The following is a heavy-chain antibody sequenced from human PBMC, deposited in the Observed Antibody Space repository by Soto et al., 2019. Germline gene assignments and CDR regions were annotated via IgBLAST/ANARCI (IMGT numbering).Heavy chain of an antibody. Sequence: SETLSLTCTVSGGSISRSYWSWIRQSPGKGLQWLGHIHSSGNADYNPSLNSRLILSVDTTKNQFSLNLSSVTAADTAVYFFARADSSGWFYLDYWGQGTLVTVSS. CDR1: GGSISRSY. D-gene: IGHD6-19*01. V-gene: IGHV4-59*01. J-gene: IGHJ4*02. CDR2: IHSSGNA. CDR3: ARADSSGWFYLDY.